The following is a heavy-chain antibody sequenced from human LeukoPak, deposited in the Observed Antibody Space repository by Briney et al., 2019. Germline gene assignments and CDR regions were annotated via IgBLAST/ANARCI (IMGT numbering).Heavy chain of an antibody. CDR1: GYTFTGYY. V-gene: IGHV1-2*02. D-gene: IGHD6-19*01. J-gene: IGHJ4*02. CDR2: INPNSGGT. CDR3: ARIPLGQWLGFDY. Sequence: GASVKVSCKASGYTFTGYYMHWVRQAPGQGLEWMGWINPNSGGTNYAQKFQGRVTMTRDTSISTAYMGLSRLRSDDTAVYYCARIPLGQWLGFDYWGQGTLVTVSS.